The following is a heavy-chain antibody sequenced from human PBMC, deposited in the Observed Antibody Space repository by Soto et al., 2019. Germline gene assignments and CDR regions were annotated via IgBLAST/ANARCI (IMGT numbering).Heavy chain of an antibody. CDR2: IYYSGST. J-gene: IGHJ4*02. CDR1: GGSISSGDYY. V-gene: IGHV4-30-4*01. CDR3: ARDSYDSSGYGLFDY. D-gene: IGHD3-22*01. Sequence: LSLTCTVSGGSISSGDYYWSWIRQPPGKGLEWIGYIYYSGSTYYNPSLKSRVTISVDTSKNQFSLKLSSVTAADTAVYYCARDSYDSSGYGLFDYWGQGTLVTVSS.